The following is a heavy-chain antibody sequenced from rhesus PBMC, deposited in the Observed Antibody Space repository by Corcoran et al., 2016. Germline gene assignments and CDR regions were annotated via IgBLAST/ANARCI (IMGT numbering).Heavy chain of an antibody. CDR3: AGPGYSSSY. D-gene: IGHD6-19*01. V-gene: IGHV4-173*01. CDR2: TSESGGST. CDR1: GGSISSNY. J-gene: IGHJ4*01. Sequence: QLQLQESGPGLVKPSETLSLTCAVSGGSISSNYWSWIRQPPGKGLGWVGRTSESGGSTDTTPSLKRRVTFSIDTSKNQFSLKLNSVTAADPAVYYCAGPGYSSSYWGQGVLVTVSS.